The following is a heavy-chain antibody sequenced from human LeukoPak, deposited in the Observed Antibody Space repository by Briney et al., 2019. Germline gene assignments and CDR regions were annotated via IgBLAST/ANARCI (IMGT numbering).Heavy chain of an antibody. V-gene: IGHV3-23*01. CDR2: ITGSSTWT. J-gene: IGHJ2*01. D-gene: IGHD7-27*01. Sequence: GGSLRLSCEASGFTFGSYGMTWVRQSPGKGLEWVSGITGSSTWTYYADSVRGRFTISRDNARNTLHLQMNNLTADDTAIYYCARELVSLGTGYFDLWGRGTLVTVSS. CDR1: GFTFGSYG. CDR3: ARELVSLGTGYFDL.